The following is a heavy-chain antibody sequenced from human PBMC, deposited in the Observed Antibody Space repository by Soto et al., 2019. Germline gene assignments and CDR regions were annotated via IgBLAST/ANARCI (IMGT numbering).Heavy chain of an antibody. CDR1: GFTFSSYA. J-gene: IGHJ4*02. CDR3: AKSSGYDYNWLYYFDY. CDR2: ISGSGGST. D-gene: IGHD5-12*01. Sequence: PGGSLRLSCAASGFTFSSYAMSWVRQAPGKGLEWVSAISGSGGSTYYADSVKGRFTISRDNSKNTLYLQMNSLRAEDTAVYYCAKSSGYDYNWLYYFDYWGQGTLVTVSS. V-gene: IGHV3-23*01.